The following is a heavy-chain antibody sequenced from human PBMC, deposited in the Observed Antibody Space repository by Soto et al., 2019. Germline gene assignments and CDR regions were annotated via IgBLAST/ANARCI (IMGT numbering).Heavy chain of an antibody. J-gene: IGHJ4*02. V-gene: IGHV1-18*01. Sequence: ASVKVCGKASGYTFTSYCISWVRQAPGQGLEWMGWISAYNANTNYAQKLQGRVTMTTDTSTSTSYMELRSLRSDDTAVYFCARDRLGATGDYWGQGTLVTVSS. CDR1: GYTFTSYC. CDR2: ISAYNANT. D-gene: IGHD1-26*01. CDR3: ARDRLGATGDY.